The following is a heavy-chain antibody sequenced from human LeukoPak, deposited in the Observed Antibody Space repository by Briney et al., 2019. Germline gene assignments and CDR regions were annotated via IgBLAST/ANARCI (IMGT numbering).Heavy chain of an antibody. CDR3: ARIRVPNYYFDY. J-gene: IGHJ4*02. CDR2: IYSGGST. CDR1: GFTVSSNY. V-gene: IGHV3-53*01. Sequence: GGSLRLSCAASGFTVSSNYMSWVRHAQGKGLEWVSVIYSGGSTYYADSVKGRFTISRDNSKNTLYLQMNSLRAEDTAVYYCARIRVPNYYFDYWGQGTLVTVSS.